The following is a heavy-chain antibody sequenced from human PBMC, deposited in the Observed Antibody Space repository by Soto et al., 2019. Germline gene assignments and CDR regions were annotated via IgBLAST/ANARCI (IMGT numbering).Heavy chain of an antibody. D-gene: IGHD3-10*01. CDR1: GYTFTSYD. V-gene: IGHV1-8*01. CDR3: ARTGWRKNYYGSGSYYNYYSGMDV. J-gene: IGHJ6*02. CDR2: MNPNSGNT. Sequence: ASVKVSCKASGYTFTSYDINWVRQATGQGLEWMGWMNPNSGNTGYAQKFQGRVTMTRNTSISTAYMELSSLRSEDTAVYYCARTGWRKNYYGSGSYYNYYSGMDVWGQGTTVTVSS.